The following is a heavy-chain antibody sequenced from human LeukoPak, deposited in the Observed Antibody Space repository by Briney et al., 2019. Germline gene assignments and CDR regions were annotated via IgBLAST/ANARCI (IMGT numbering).Heavy chain of an antibody. CDR2: ISSNGGST. D-gene: IGHD4-17*01. CDR1: GFTVSTNC. V-gene: IGHV3-64D*09. CDR3: VKDGTVTTSSGYFDL. Sequence: GGSLRLSCAASGFTVSTNCMTWVRQAPGKGLEYVSAISSNGGSTYYADSVKGRFTISRDNSKNTLYLQMSSLRAEDTAVYYCVKDGTVTTSSGYFDLWGRGTLVTVSS. J-gene: IGHJ2*01.